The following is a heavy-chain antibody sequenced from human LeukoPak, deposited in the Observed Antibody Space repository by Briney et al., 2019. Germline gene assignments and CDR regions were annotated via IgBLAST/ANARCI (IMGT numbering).Heavy chain of an antibody. D-gene: IGHD3-22*01. Sequence: GESLKISCKGSGYSFTSYWIGWVRQMPGKGLEWMGIIYPGDSGTRYSPSFQGQVTISADKSISTAYLQWSSLKASDTAMYYCARAGGLFSYYDSSGYYEYYFDYWGQGTLVTVSS. V-gene: IGHV5-51*01. J-gene: IGHJ4*02. CDR2: IYPGDSGT. CDR3: ARAGGLFSYYDSSGYYEYYFDY. CDR1: GYSFTSYW.